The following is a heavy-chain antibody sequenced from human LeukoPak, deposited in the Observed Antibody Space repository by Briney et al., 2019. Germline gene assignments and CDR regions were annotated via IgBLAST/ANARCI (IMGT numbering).Heavy chain of an antibody. J-gene: IGHJ4*02. Sequence: KPGGSLRLSCAASGFTFSSYGMHWVRQAPGKGLEWVAVISYDGSNKYYADSVKGRFTISRDNSKNTLYPQMNSLRAEDTAVYYCARDARAAAGTFPLDYWGQGTLVTVSS. V-gene: IGHV3-30*03. CDR2: ISYDGSNK. D-gene: IGHD6-13*01. CDR1: GFTFSSYG. CDR3: ARDARAAAGTFPLDY.